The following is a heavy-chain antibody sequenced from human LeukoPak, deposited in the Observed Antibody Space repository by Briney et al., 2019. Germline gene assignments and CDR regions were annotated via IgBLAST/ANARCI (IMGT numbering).Heavy chain of an antibody. J-gene: IGHJ4*02. CDR2: FDPEDGET. CDR1: GYTLTELS. Sequence: ASVKVSCKVSGYTLTELSMHWVRQAPGKGLEWMGGFDPEDGETIYAQKFQGRVTMTEDTSTDTAYTELSSLRSEDTAVYYCATPESYLGGFDYWGQGTLVTVSS. V-gene: IGHV1-24*01. D-gene: IGHD2/OR15-2a*01. CDR3: ATPESYLGGFDY.